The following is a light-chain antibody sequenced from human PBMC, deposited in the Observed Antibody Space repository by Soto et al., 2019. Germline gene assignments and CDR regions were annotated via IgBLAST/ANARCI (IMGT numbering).Light chain of an antibody. Sequence: DIQMTNSPATLSANVGDRVTITCRASQSISSWLAWYQQKPGKAPKLLIYKASSLESGVPSRFSGSGSGTEFTLTISSLQPEDFAVYYCQHRNNRPFSFGPRTKVDI. CDR3: QHRNNRPFS. V-gene: IGKV1-5*03. CDR2: KAS. CDR1: QSISSW. J-gene: IGKJ3*01.